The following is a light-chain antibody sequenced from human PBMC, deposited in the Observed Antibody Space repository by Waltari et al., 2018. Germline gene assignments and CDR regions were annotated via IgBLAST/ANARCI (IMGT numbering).Light chain of an antibody. Sequence: IVVTQSPAALSLSPGERATLSCRASQTISTYLAWYQQKPGQAPRLLIYDASKRAPAIPVRFSGSEYGTDFTLTINSLEPEDFAVYYCQQRFTWPPFTFGGGTKIEIK. CDR1: QTISTY. V-gene: IGKV3-11*01. CDR2: DAS. CDR3: QQRFTWPPFT. J-gene: IGKJ4*01.